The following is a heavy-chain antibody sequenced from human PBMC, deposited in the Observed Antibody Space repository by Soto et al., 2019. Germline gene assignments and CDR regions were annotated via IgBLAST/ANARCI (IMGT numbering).Heavy chain of an antibody. Sequence: EVQLVESGGGLVQPGGSLKLSCAASGFTFSDSTMHWVRQASGKGLEWVGRIRSKVNSYATTYGASVEGRFTFSRDDSKNTAYLQMNSLKTEDTAVYYCTRHGYDYVWGTDAFDIWGQGTMVTVSS. CDR2: IRSKVNSYAT. CDR1: GFTFSDST. J-gene: IGHJ3*02. CDR3: TRHGYDYVWGTDAFDI. V-gene: IGHV3-73*02. D-gene: IGHD3-16*01.